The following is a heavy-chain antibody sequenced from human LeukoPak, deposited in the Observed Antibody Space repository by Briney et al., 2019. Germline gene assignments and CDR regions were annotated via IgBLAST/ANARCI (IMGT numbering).Heavy chain of an antibody. CDR1: GGSISSYY. J-gene: IGHJ3*02. CDR2: IYTSGST. V-gene: IGHV4-4*09. D-gene: IGHD6-13*01. CDR3: AREYSSSWSDDAFDI. Sequence: PSETLSLTCTVSGGSISSYYWSWIRQPPGKGLEWIGYIYTSGSTNYNPSLKSRVTISVDTSKNQFSLKLSSVTAADTAVYYCAREYSSSWSDDAFDIWGQGTMVTVSS.